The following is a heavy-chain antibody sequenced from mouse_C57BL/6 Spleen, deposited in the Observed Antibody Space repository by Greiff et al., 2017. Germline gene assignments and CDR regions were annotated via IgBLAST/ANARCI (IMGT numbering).Heavy chain of an antibody. CDR3: ARPTIVTTWYYFGD. D-gene: IGHD2-5*01. CDR2: INPSSGYT. Sequence: QVQLKQSGAELARPGASVKMSCKASGYTFTSYTMHWVKQRPGQGLEWIGYINPSSGYTKYNQKFKDKATLTADKSSSTAYMQLSSLTSEDSSVYYCARPTIVTTWYYFGDWGQGTTLTVSS. CDR1: GYTFTSYT. J-gene: IGHJ2*01. V-gene: IGHV1-4*01.